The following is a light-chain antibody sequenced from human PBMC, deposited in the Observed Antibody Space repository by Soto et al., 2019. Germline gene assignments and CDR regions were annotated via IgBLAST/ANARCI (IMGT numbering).Light chain of an antibody. CDR2: EVS. Sequence: QSALTQPASVFGSPGQSITISCTGTSSDVGGYNFVSWYQQHPGKAPKLMIYEVSNRPSGVSNRFSGSKSGNTASLTISGLHPEDEADYYCSSFTSSILYVFGSGTKVTVL. CDR1: SSDVGGYNF. J-gene: IGLJ1*01. V-gene: IGLV2-14*03. CDR3: SSFTSSILYV.